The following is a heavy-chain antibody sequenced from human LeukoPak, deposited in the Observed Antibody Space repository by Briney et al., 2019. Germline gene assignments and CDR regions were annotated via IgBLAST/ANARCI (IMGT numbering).Heavy chain of an antibody. CDR1: GFTFSNFH. Sequence: GRSLRLSCAASGFTFSNFHMHWVRQAPGKGLEWVALVTYGGSVKYYGDPVMGRFTVSRDNSKSMLYLEMNSLRPDDTAVYYCARVRDQRVYYFDSWGQGTLVTVSS. CDR2: VTYGGSVK. D-gene: IGHD2-8*01. J-gene: IGHJ4*02. CDR3: ARVRDQRVYYFDS. V-gene: IGHV3-30*03.